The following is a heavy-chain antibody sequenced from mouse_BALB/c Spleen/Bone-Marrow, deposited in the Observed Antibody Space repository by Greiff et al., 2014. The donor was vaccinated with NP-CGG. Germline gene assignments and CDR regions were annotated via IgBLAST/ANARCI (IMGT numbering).Heavy chain of an antibody. CDR2: INPYNDGT. D-gene: IGHD2-3*01. Sequence: VQLKESGPELVKPGASVKMSCEASGYTFTTYVMQWVRQKPGQGLEWIGYINPYNDGTKYNEKFKGKATLTSDKSSSTAYMELSSLTSEDSAVYYCARSDGYYYAVDYWGQGTSVTVSS. V-gene: IGHV1-14*01. CDR3: ARSDGYYYAVDY. J-gene: IGHJ4*01. CDR1: GYTFTTYV.